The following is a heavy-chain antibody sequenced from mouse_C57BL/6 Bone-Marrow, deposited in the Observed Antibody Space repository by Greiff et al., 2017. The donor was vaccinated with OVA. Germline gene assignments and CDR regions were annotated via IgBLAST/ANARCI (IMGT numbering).Heavy chain of an antibody. CDR2: IYPGDGDT. CDR1: GYAFSSYW. V-gene: IGHV1-80*01. CDR3: ARHPLYYGSSYAMDY. J-gene: IGHJ4*01. Sequence: VQLQQSGAELVKPGASVKISCKASGYAFSSYWMNWVKQRPGKGLEWIGQIYPGDGDTNYNGKFKGKATLTADKSSSTAYMQLSSLTSEDSAVYFCARHPLYYGSSYAMDYWGQGTSVTVSS. D-gene: IGHD1-1*01.